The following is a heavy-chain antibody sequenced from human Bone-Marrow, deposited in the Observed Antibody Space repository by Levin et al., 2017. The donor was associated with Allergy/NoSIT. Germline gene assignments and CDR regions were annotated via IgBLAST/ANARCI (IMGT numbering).Heavy chain of an antibody. Sequence: SGGSLRLSCAASGFTFSSYSLNWVRQAPGKGLEWVSYIGTTTTTTYYADSVEGRFTISRDNAKDSLYLQMNSLRAEDTAVYYCVRDYRYSLDYWGQGILVTVSS. J-gene: IGHJ4*02. V-gene: IGHV3-48*04. CDR2: IGTTTTTT. D-gene: IGHD5-18*01. CDR3: VRDYRYSLDY. CDR1: GFTFSSYS.